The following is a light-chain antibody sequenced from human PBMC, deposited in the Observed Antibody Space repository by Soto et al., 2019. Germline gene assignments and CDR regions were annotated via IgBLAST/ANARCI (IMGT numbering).Light chain of an antibody. CDR1: QSVISTY. Sequence: EIGLTQSPGTLSLSPGERATLACRTSQSVISTYLAWYQQKPGQAPRLLIYDASRSATGITDRFSGCGSGTDFPLTISRLESASFAAYYCKQHETSPPMYPFGQGTKLEIK. CDR2: DAS. CDR3: KQHETSPPMYP. J-gene: IGKJ2*01. V-gene: IGKV3-20*01.